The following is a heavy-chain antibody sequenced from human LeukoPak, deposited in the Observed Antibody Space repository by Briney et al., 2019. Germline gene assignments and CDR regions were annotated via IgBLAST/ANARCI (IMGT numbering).Heavy chain of an antibody. D-gene: IGHD5-18*01. CDR2: IYPGDSDT. CDR3: ARLIGYSYGLGPFDY. J-gene: IGHJ4*02. V-gene: IGHV5-51*01. Sequence: GESLKISCKGSGYSFTSYWIGWVRQMPGKGLEWMGIIYPGDSDTRYSPSFQGQVTISADKSISTAYLQWSSLKASDTAMYYCARLIGYSYGLGPFDYRGQGTLVTVSS. CDR1: GYSFTSYW.